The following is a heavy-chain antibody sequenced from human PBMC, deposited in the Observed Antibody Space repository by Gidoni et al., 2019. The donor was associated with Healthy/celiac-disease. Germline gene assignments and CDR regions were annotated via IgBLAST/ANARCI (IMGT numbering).Heavy chain of an antibody. D-gene: IGHD2-2*01. J-gene: IGHJ4*02. V-gene: IGHV4-34*01. CDR1: GGSFSGSY. CDR3: ARGRVYCSSTSCYNWFDY. Sequence: QVQLQQWGAGLLKPSEPLSLTCAVYGGSFSGSYWSWIRQPPGKGLEWIGEINHSGSTNYNPSIKSRVTISVDTSKNQFSLKLSSVTAADTAVYYCARGRVYCSSTSCYNWFDYWGQGTLVTVSS. CDR2: INHSGST.